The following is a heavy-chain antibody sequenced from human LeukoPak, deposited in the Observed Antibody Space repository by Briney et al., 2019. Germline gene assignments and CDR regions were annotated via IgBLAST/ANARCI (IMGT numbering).Heavy chain of an antibody. CDR3: AKFGYTSSWSYFDY. D-gene: IGHD6-13*01. J-gene: IGHJ4*02. Sequence: GGSLRLSCAASGFTVSSNYMTWVRQAPGKGLEWVSVIYSGGSTYYADSVKGRFTISRDNSKNTLHLQMKSLRAEDTAVYYCAKFGYTSSWSYFDYWGQGTLVTVSS. CDR1: GFTVSSNY. CDR2: IYSGGST. V-gene: IGHV3-53*01.